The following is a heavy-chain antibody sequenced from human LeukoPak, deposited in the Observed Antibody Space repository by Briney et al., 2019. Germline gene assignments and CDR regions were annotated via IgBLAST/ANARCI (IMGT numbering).Heavy chain of an antibody. D-gene: IGHD3-9*01. Sequence: PGGSLRLSCAASGFTVSSNYMSWVRQAPGKGLEWVSVIYSGGSTSYADSVKGRFTISRDNSKNTLYLQMNSLRAEDTAVYYCARHGYDKGRAYMDVWGKGTTVTVSS. CDR2: IYSGGST. V-gene: IGHV3-66*04. CDR3: ARHGYDKGRAYMDV. CDR1: GFTVSSNY. J-gene: IGHJ6*03.